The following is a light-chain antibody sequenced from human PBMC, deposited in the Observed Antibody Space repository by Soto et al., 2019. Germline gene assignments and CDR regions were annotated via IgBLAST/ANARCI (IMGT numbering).Light chain of an antibody. J-gene: IGLJ1*01. CDR1: SSDVGSGNV. Sequence: QSVLTQPASVSGSPGQSITISCTGASSDVGSGNVVSWYQHYPGKAPQLIIFEGFKRPAGVSSRFSGSKSGNTASLTISGLQAEDGAEYYCCSHAGSDTYVFGTGTKLTVL. CDR3: CSHAGSDTYV. V-gene: IGLV2-23*01. CDR2: EGF.